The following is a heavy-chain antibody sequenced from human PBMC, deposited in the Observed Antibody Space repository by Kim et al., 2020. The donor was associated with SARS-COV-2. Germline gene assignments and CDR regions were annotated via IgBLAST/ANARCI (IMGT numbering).Heavy chain of an antibody. Sequence: GGSLRLSCAASGFTFSTYAMSWVRQAPGKGLEWVSSLSNSGGGTYYADSVKGRFTISRDNSKNTLFLQMNSLRADDTAVYYCGSDYIPHYWGQGTLVTVSS. CDR2: LSNSGGGT. CDR1: GFTFSTYA. CDR3: GSDYIPHY. V-gene: IGHV3-23*01. J-gene: IGHJ4*02. D-gene: IGHD4-17*01.